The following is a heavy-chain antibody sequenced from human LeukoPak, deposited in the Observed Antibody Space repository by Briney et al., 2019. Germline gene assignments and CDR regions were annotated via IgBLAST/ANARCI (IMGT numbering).Heavy chain of an antibody. CDR3: ARRSLRPGYSSSWPFYY. CDR1: GFTFSSYE. CDR2: IYYSGST. Sequence: GSLRLSCAASGFTFSSYEMNWIRQPPGKGLEWIGSIYYSGSTYYNPSLKSRVTISVDTSKNHFSLKLSSVTAADTAVYYCARRSLRPGYSSSWPFYYWGQGTLVTVSS. D-gene: IGHD6-13*01. J-gene: IGHJ4*02. V-gene: IGHV4-39*02.